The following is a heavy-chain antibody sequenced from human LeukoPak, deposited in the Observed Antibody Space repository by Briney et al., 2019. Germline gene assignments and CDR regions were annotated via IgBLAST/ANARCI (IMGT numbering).Heavy chain of an antibody. J-gene: IGHJ4*02. CDR3: VCYNSSGYSDYYFDY. V-gene: IGHV1-69*04. CDR1: GGTFSSYA. D-gene: IGHD3-22*01. CDR2: IIPIIDMA. Sequence: ASVKVSCKASGGTFSSYAITWVRQAPGQGLEWMGRIIPIIDMANCAQKFQGRVTITADTSTSTAFMELSSLRSDDAAVYYCVCYNSSGYSDYYFDYWGQGTLVTVSS.